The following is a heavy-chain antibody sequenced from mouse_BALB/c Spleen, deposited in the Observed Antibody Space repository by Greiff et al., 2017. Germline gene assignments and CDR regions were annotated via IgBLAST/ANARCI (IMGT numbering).Heavy chain of an antibody. J-gene: IGHJ3*01. CDR2: ISDGGSYT. V-gene: IGHV5-4*02. D-gene: IGHD4-1*01. CDR3: ARDRTNWDDRFAY. Sequence: DVHLVESGGGLVKPGGSLKLSCAASGFTFSDYYMYWVRQTPEKRLEWVATISDGGSYTYYPDSVKGRFTISRDNAKNNLYLQMSSLKSEDTAMYYCARDRTNWDDRFAYWGQGTLVTVSA. CDR1: GFTFSDYY.